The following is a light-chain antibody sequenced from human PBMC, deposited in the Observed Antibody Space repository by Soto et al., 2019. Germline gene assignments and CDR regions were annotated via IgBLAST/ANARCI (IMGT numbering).Light chain of an antibody. V-gene: IGLV8-61*01. CDR3: LLYLGGGIWV. J-gene: IGLJ3*02. Sequence: QAVVTQEPSFSVSPGGTVTLTCGLSSGPVFTSSYPNWYQQTPGQAPRTLIFNTNTRSSGVPDRFSGSILGDKAALTITDAQADDDSYYYCLLYLGGGIWVFGGGTKLTVL. CDR2: NTN. CDR1: SGPVFTSSY.